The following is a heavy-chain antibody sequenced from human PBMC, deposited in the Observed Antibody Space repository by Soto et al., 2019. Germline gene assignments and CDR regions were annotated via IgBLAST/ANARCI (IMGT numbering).Heavy chain of an antibody. D-gene: IGHD1-26*01. V-gene: IGHV1-69*01. CDR2: IVPILGTA. Sequence: QVQLVQSGAEVKKPGSSVKVSCKASGGTFSSYSINWVRQAPGQGLEWMGEIVPILGTANYAQKFQGRVTITAYASPSTAYMELSSLSSENRAVYYCARDGGRHSGGIAYWGPGTLVTVSS. J-gene: IGHJ4*02. CDR1: GGTFSSYS. CDR3: ARDGGRHSGGIAY.